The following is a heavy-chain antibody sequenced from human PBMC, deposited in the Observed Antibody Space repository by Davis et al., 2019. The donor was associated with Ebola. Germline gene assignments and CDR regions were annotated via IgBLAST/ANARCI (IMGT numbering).Heavy chain of an antibody. Sequence: GESLKISCAASGFTFSSYSMNWVRQAPGKGLEWVSYISSSSSTIYYADSVKGRFTISRDNAKNSLYLQMNSLRDEDTAVYYCARDRQQLLYYFDYWGQGTLVTVSS. CDR3: ARDRQQLLYYFDY. V-gene: IGHV3-48*02. CDR2: ISSSSSTI. CDR1: GFTFSSYS. J-gene: IGHJ4*02. D-gene: IGHD6-13*01.